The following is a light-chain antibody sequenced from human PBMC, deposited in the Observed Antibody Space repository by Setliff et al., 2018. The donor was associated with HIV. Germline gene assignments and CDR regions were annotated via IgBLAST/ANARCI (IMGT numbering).Light chain of an antibody. Sequence: QSVLTQPASVSGSPGQSITISCTGTSSDVGGYNYVSWYQQHPGKAPRLILYGVRNRPSGVSNRFSGSKSGNTASLTISGLQAEDEADYYCSSYAITNTLPFGTGTKVTVL. J-gene: IGLJ1*01. CDR1: SSDVGGYNY. CDR2: GVR. V-gene: IGLV2-14*03. CDR3: SSYAITNTLP.